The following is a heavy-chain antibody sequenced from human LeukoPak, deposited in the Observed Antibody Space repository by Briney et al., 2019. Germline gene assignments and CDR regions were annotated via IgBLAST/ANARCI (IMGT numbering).Heavy chain of an antibody. J-gene: IGHJ4*02. CDR1: GCSISNGGYS. CDR2: IHHSGST. D-gene: IGHD3-10*01. Sequence: KPSQTLSLTCAVSGCSISNGGYSWNWIRQPPGKGLEWIGYIHHSGSTSYNPSLKSRATISVVRSKNQFSLKLSSVTAADTAVYYCAKGYYYGSATYADPFDFWGQGALVTISS. CDR3: AKGYYYGSATYADPFDF. V-gene: IGHV4-30-2*01.